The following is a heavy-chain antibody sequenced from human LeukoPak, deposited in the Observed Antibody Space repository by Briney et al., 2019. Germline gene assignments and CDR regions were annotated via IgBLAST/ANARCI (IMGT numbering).Heavy chain of an antibody. Sequence: SETLSLTCAVYGESFSGYYWSWIRQPPGKGLEWIGEINHSGSTNYNPSLKSRVTISVDTSKNQFSLKLSSVTAADTAVYYCARGVYSSSWISNYYYYYMDVWGKGTTVTVSS. D-gene: IGHD6-13*01. CDR1: GESFSGYY. V-gene: IGHV4-34*01. CDR2: INHSGST. CDR3: ARGVYSSSWISNYYYYYMDV. J-gene: IGHJ6*03.